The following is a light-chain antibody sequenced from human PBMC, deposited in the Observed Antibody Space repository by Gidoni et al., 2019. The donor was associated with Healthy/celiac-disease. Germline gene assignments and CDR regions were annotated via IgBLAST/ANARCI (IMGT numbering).Light chain of an antibody. CDR3: SSYTSSSTPV. V-gene: IGLV2-14*01. J-gene: IGLJ2*01. CDR1: SIDVGGYNY. Sequence: QSALTQPASVSGSPGQSITLSCTGTSIDVGGYNYVSWYQQHPGKAPKLMIYDVSNRPSGVSNRFSGSKSGNTASLTISGLQAEDEADYYCSSYTSSSTPVFGGGTKLTVL. CDR2: DVS.